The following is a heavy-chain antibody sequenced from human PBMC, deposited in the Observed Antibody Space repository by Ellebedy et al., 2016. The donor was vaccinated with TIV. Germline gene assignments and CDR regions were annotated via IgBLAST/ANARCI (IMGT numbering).Heavy chain of an antibody. CDR1: GFTFSTYA. J-gene: IGHJ4*02. D-gene: IGHD3-10*01. CDR3: ARGGVRGNNPLDY. V-gene: IGHV3-23*01. Sequence: PGGSLRLSCAASGFTFSTYAMSWVRQAPGKGLEWVSGSGSMTHYADSVRGRFTISRDNSNNTLYLQMNSLRAEDTAVYYCARGGVRGNNPLDYWGQGTLVTVSS. CDR2: SGSMT.